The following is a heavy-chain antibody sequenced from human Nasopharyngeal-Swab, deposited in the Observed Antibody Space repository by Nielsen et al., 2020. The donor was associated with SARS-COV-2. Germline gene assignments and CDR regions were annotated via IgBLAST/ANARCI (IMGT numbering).Heavy chain of an antibody. J-gene: IGHJ1*01. CDR3: ARFPRYDLYSFQSEYFQN. Sequence: EGSLRLSCAASGFTFNNYNFNWVRQAPGKGLEWVSSISSSSSYIYYADSVKGRFTISRDNYNSKNTVDLQMNSLRAEDTAVYYCARFPRYDLYSFQSEYFQNWGQGTLVTVSS. V-gene: IGHV3-21*04. CDR2: ISSSSSYI. CDR1: GFTFNNYN. D-gene: IGHD3-3*01.